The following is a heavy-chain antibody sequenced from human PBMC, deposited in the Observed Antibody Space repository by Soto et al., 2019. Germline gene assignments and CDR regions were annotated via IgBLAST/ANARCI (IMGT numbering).Heavy chain of an antibody. CDR2: IYYSGST. J-gene: IGHJ4*02. V-gene: IGHV4-39*01. Sequence: SETLSLTCTVSGGSISSSSYYWGWIRQPPGKGLEWIGSIYYSGSTYYKTSLKSRVTISVDTSKNQFSLKLSSVTAADTAVYYCARLSMTFFDYWGQGTLVTVSS. CDR3: ARLSMTFFDY. CDR1: GGSISSSSYY.